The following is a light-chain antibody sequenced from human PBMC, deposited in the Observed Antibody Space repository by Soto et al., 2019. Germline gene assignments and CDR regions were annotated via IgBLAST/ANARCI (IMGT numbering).Light chain of an antibody. Sequence: DNMMTQSSASMAVSLRERATINCNSRQTVFYSSNNKNYLAWYQQKPGQPPKLLIYWASARDSGVPDRFSGSGSGTDFTLTISSLQAEDVTIYYCQQYYVTPVTFGQGTKVDI. CDR1: QTVFYSSNNKNY. J-gene: IGKJ1*01. CDR3: QQYYVTPVT. V-gene: IGKV4-1*01. CDR2: WAS.